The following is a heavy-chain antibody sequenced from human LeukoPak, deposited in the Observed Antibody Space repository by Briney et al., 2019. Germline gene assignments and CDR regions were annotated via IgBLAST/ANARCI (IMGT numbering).Heavy chain of an antibody. CDR3: ARESRAADDNSVGFDP. D-gene: IGHD1-20*01. J-gene: IGHJ5*02. Sequence: GGPLRLSCSASGFTFSSFEMHWVRQAPGKGLEWVSYISASGSNIYYLDSVKGRFTISRDNAKNSLFLQMNSLRADDTAVYYCARESRAADDNSVGFDPWGQGTLVTVSS. CDR2: ISASGSNI. V-gene: IGHV3-48*03. CDR1: GFTFSSFE.